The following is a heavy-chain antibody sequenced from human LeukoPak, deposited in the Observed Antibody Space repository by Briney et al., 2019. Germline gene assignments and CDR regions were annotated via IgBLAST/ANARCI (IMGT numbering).Heavy chain of an antibody. CDR2: INPNSGGT. D-gene: IGHD5-18*01. CDR3: ARLFPSARGYSYGYRYFDY. J-gene: IGHJ4*02. V-gene: IGHV1-2*02. Sequence: GASVKVSCKASGYTFTGYYMHWVRQAPGQGLEWMGWINPNSGGTDYAQSFQGRVTMTRDTSISTAYMELSRLRSDDTAVYYCARLFPSARGYSYGYRYFDYWGQGTLVTVSS. CDR1: GYTFTGYY.